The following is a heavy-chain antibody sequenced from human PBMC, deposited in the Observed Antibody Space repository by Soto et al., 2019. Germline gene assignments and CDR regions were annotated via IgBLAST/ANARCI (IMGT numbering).Heavy chain of an antibody. D-gene: IGHD3-22*01. CDR2: IIPIFGTA. Sequence: QVQLVQSGAEVKKPGSSVKVSCKASGGTFSSYAISWVRQAPGQGLEWMGGIIPIFGTANYAQKFQGRVKITADESTSTAYMELSSLRAEDTAVYYCARGEASGSGWAISDYWGQGTLVTVSS. CDR3: ARGEASGSGWAISDY. CDR1: GGTFSSYA. V-gene: IGHV1-69*12. J-gene: IGHJ4*02.